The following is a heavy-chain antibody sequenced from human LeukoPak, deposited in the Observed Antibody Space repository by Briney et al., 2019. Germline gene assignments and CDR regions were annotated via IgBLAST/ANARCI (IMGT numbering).Heavy chain of an antibody. CDR3: ARDPVKTGWSWGFDY. J-gene: IGHJ4*02. D-gene: IGHD3-16*01. CDR1: GFTFSSYR. Sequence: GGSLRLSCAASGFTFSSYRMHWVRQAPGKGLEWVAVIWYDGSNKYYADSVKGRFTISRDNSKNTLYLQMNSLRAEDTAVYYCARDPVKTGWSWGFDYWGQGTLVTVSS. CDR2: IWYDGSNK. V-gene: IGHV3-33*01.